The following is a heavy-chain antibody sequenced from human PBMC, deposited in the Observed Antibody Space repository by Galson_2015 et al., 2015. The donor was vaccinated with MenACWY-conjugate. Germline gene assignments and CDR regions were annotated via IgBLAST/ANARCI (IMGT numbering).Heavy chain of an antibody. CDR1: GFSLSTPGMC. D-gene: IGHD5-12*01. V-gene: IGHV2-70*11. Sequence: PALVKPTQTLTLTCSFSGFSLSTPGMCVSWIRQPPGKALEWLSRIDWDDNKYYSSSLKTRLTISKDTSKNQVVFTMTNLDPVDTVTYYYALTRRYTSYYYYYYIDVWGKGTTVTVSS. CDR3: ALTRRYTSYYYYYYIDV. CDR2: IDWDDNK. J-gene: IGHJ6*03.